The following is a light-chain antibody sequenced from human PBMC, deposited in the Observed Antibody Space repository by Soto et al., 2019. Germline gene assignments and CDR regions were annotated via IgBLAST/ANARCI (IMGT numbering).Light chain of an antibody. Sequence: EIVLTQSPSTLSLSPGERATLSCRASQSVSSYLAWYQQKPGQAPRLLIYDASNRATGIPARFSGSGSGTDFTLTISSLEPEDFAVYYCQQRSNWPTTFGQGTKVHIK. CDR2: DAS. J-gene: IGKJ1*01. CDR3: QQRSNWPTT. CDR1: QSVSSY. V-gene: IGKV3-11*01.